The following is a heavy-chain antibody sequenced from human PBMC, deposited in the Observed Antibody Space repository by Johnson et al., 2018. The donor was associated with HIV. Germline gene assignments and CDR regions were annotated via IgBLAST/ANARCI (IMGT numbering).Heavy chain of an antibody. V-gene: IGHV3-7*01. J-gene: IGHJ3*02. D-gene: IGHD3-22*01. CDR2: IKQDGSEK. CDR3: ARVDSGGEDYYDSSGYGAFDI. Sequence: VQLVESGGGLVQPGGSLRLSCAASGFTFSSYWMSWVRQAPGKGLEWVANIKQDGSEKYYVDSVKGRFTISRDNAKNSLYLQMNSLRAEDTAVYYCARVDSGGEDYYDSSGYGAFDIWGQGTMVTVSS. CDR1: GFTFSSYW.